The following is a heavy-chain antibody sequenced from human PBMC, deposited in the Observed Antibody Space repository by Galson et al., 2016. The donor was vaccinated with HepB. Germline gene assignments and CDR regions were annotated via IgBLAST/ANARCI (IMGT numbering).Heavy chain of an antibody. CDR1: GFTVSSNY. CDR3: ARGGGGSYLDY. Sequence: SLRLSCAASGFTVSSNYMSWVRQAPGKGLEWVSVIYSGGNTYYADSVKGRFTISRDNSKNALSLQMNSLRAEDTAGFYCARGGGGSYLDYWGQGTLVTVSS. J-gene: IGHJ4*02. D-gene: IGHD2-15*01. V-gene: IGHV3-53*01. CDR2: IYSGGNT.